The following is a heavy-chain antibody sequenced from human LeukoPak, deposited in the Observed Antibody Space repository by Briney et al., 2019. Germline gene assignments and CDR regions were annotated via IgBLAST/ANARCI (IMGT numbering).Heavy chain of an antibody. J-gene: IGHJ4*02. V-gene: IGHV4-4*02. CDR1: GGSISSSNW. CDR2: IYHSGST. D-gene: IGHD6-13*01. CDR3: ARVDVIAAAGTPSFDY. Sequence: PSETLSLTCAVSGGSISSSNWWSWVRQPPGKGLEWIGEIYHSGSTNYNPSLKSRVTISVDKSKNQFSLKLSSVTAADTAVYYCARVDVIAAAGTPSFDYWGQGTLVTVSS.